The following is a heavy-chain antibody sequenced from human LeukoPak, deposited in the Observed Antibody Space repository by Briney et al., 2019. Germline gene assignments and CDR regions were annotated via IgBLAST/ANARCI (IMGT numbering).Heavy chain of an antibody. J-gene: IGHJ4*02. V-gene: IGHV3-9*01. Sequence: GESLRLSCAASGFTFSSYAMSWVRQAPGKGLVWVSGISWNSGSIGYADSVKGRFTISRDNAKNSLYLQMNSLRAEDTALYYCAKATTITTRAYFDYWGQGTLVTVSS. CDR3: AKATTITTRAYFDY. CDR1: GFTFSSYA. CDR2: ISWNSGSI. D-gene: IGHD4-11*01.